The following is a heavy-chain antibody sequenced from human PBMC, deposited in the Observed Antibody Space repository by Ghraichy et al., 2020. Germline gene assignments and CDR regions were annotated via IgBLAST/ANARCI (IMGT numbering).Heavy chain of an antibody. Sequence: SETLSLTCTVSGGSISSSYWSWIRQPPGQRLEWIGNIYYTGSTNYNPSLNSRVTISVDTSKNQFSLKLSSVTAADTAVYYCARAAQGSDWYFDYWGQGTLVTVSS. V-gene: IGHV4-59*01. D-gene: IGHD6-19*01. CDR1: GGSISSSY. J-gene: IGHJ4*02. CDR2: IYYTGST. CDR3: ARAAQGSDWYFDY.